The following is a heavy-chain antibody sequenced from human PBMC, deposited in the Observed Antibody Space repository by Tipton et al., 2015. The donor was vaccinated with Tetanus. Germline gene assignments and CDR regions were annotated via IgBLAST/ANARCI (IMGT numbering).Heavy chain of an antibody. D-gene: IGHD2-21*02. CDR1: GGSLRSDGYF. CDR3: ARVSPQAYCGGDCYFADWFDP. J-gene: IGHJ5*02. Sequence: TLSLTCTVSGGSLRSDGYFWGWIRQPPGKGLEWIGNVFYSGSGYYNPSLISRVTISVDTSQNRFSLKLGSVTAADPAVYYCARVSPQAYCGGDCYFADWFDPWGQGTLVTVPS. V-gene: IGHV4-39*01. CDR2: VFYSGSG.